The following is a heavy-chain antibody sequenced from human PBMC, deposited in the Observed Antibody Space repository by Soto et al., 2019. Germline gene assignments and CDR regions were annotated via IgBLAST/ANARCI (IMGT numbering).Heavy chain of an antibody. Sequence: EAQLLESGGGLVQPGGSLGLSCAASGFTFSSYAMSWVRQAPGKGLEWVASISGGGSDAFYAVSVKGRFTISRDNSRNTMYMQMSSLRADDTGIYYCARCFFLASTDTEPFDYWGQGALVTVSS. D-gene: IGHD3-3*02. V-gene: IGHV3-23*01. J-gene: IGHJ4*02. CDR3: ARCFFLASTDTEPFDY. CDR1: GFTFSSYA. CDR2: ISGGGSDA.